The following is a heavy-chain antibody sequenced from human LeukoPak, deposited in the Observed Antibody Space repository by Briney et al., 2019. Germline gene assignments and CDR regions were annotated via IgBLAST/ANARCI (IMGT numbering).Heavy chain of an antibody. Sequence: SETLSLTCTVSGGSISSSSYYWGWIRQPPGKGLEWIGSIYYSGSTYYNPSLKSRVTISVDTSKNQFSLKLSSVTAADTAVYYCAYSSGPYYYYYYMDVWGKGTTVTVSS. D-gene: IGHD6-19*01. CDR1: GGSISSSSYY. J-gene: IGHJ6*03. CDR2: IYYSGST. V-gene: IGHV4-39*01. CDR3: AYSSGPYYYYYYMDV.